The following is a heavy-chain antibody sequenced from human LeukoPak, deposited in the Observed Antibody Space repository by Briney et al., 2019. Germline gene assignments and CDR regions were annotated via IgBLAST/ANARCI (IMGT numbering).Heavy chain of an antibody. V-gene: IGHV4-38-2*02. CDR3: ARGDDYGDYYFDY. CDR2: IYHSGST. Sequence: SETLSLTCTVSGYSISSGYYWGWIRQPPGKGLEWIGSIYHSGSTYYNPSLKSRVTISVDTPKNQFSLKLSSVTAADPAVYYCARGDDYGDYYFDYWGQGTLVTVSS. CDR1: GYSISSGYY. J-gene: IGHJ4*02. D-gene: IGHD4-17*01.